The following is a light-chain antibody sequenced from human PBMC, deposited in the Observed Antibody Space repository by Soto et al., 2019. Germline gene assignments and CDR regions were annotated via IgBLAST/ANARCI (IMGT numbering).Light chain of an antibody. CDR3: LQHKSYPWT. J-gene: IGKJ1*01. CDR2: DAS. CDR1: LDIRND. Sequence: DIQVTQSPSSLSASVVERVSITCRASLDIRNDLDWYQQKPGKAPKRLIYDASTLQSGVPSRFSGAGSGAEFTLTINGLQSEDFATYFCLQHKSYPWTFGQGTKVDIK. V-gene: IGKV1-17*01.